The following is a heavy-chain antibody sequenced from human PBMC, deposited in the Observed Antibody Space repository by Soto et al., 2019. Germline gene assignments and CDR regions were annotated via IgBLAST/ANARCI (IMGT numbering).Heavy chain of an antibody. CDR3: ARAKYYYDSSGPSLADY. D-gene: IGHD3-22*01. V-gene: IGHV1-69*13. CDR2: IIPIFGAA. CDR1: GGTFSSYA. Sequence: SVKVSCKASGGTFSSYAISWVRQAPGQGLEWMGGIIPIFGAANYAQKFQGRVTITADESTSTAYMELSSLRSEDTAVYYCARAKYYYDSSGPSLADYWGQGTLVTVSS. J-gene: IGHJ4*02.